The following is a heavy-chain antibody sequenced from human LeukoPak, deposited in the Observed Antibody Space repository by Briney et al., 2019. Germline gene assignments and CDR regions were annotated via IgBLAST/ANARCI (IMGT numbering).Heavy chain of an antibody. CDR3: ARGLNCSSTSCYSWASNKYYFDY. Sequence: SETLSLTCAVYGGSFSGYYWSWVRQPPGKGLEWIGEINHSGSTNYNPSLKSRGTISVDTSKNQYSLKLSSVTAADTAVYYCARGLNCSSTSCYSWASNKYYFDYWGQGTLVTVSS. V-gene: IGHV4-34*01. CDR1: GGSFSGYY. D-gene: IGHD2-2*02. J-gene: IGHJ4*02. CDR2: INHSGST.